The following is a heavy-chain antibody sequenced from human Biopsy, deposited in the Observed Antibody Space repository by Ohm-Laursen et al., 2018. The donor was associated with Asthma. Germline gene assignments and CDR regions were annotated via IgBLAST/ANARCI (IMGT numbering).Heavy chain of an antibody. V-gene: IGHV3-30*18. J-gene: IGHJ4*02. CDR1: GFMFRSFG. Sequence: SLRLSCAAFGFMFRSFGMHWVRQAPGKGLEWVAVISYDGNHKFYEDSVKGRFTISRDNSKNTLYPQMNSLRTEDTAVYYCAKRRGYSGHDNDYWGQGTPVIVSS. CDR2: ISYDGNHK. D-gene: IGHD5-12*01. CDR3: AKRRGYSGHDNDY.